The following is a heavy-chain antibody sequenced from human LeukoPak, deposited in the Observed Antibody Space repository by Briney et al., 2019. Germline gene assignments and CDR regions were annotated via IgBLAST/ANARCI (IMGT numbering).Heavy chain of an antibody. CDR2: INAYNGNT. V-gene: IGHV1-18*01. Sequence: GASVKVSCKASGYTFTSYGISWVRQAPGQGLEWMGWINAYNGNTNYAQKFQGRVTMTRNTSISTAYMELSSLRSEDTAVYYCARGGIAAAGTNLWGQGTLVTVSS. J-gene: IGHJ5*02. CDR3: ARGGIAAAGTNL. CDR1: GYTFTSYG. D-gene: IGHD6-13*01.